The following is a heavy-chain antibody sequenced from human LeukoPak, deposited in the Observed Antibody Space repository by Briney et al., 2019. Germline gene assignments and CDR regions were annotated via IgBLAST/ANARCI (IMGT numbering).Heavy chain of an antibody. CDR2: IIPIFGTA. CDR1: GGTFSSYA. V-gene: IGHV1-69*13. D-gene: IGHD1-26*01. J-gene: IGHJ4*02. CDR3: ARDREDIVGATAFDY. Sequence: SVKVSCKASGGTFSSYAISWVRQAPGQGLEWMGGIIPIFGTANCAQKFQGRVTITADESTSTAYMELSSLRSEDTAVYYCARDREDIVGATAFDYWGQGTLVTVSS.